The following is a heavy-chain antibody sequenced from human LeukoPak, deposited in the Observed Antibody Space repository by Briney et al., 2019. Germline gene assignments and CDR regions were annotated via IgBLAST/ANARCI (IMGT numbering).Heavy chain of an antibody. J-gene: IGHJ5*01. V-gene: IGHV4-38-2*02. CDR1: GYSISSGYY. Sequence: SESLSVTCTVSGYSISSGYYWGWIRQPPGKGLEWIGGIYRSGSTLYNQSLKSRVTMSVDTSKIQFSLKMSSVTAADTAVYYSARRTTYFGWIRSESPSCLDCWGQGTLVTVSS. CDR2: IYRSGST. CDR3: ARRTTYFGWIRSESPSCLDC. D-gene: IGHD5-12*01.